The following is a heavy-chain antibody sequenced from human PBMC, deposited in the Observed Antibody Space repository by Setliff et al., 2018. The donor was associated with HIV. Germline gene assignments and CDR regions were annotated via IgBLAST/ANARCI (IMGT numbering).Heavy chain of an antibody. CDR3: ARHAALIKRYYYYYLDV. Sequence: SETLSRTCTVSGDSISTDNYHWGWIRQPPGKGLEWIGRTAKTDYNPSLKSRVTVSVDTSKNQLSLRLSSVTAADTAVYYCARHAALIKRYYYYYLDVWGKGTTVTVSS. D-gene: IGHD5-18*01. J-gene: IGHJ6*03. V-gene: IGHV4-39*01. CDR1: GDSISTDNYH. CDR2: TAKT.